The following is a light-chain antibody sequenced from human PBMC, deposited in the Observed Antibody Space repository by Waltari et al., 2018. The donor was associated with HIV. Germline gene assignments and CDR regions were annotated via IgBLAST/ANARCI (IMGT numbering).Light chain of an antibody. CDR3: QSYVSSVNVV. CDR1: SSHIGADSD. V-gene: IGLV1-40*01. Sequence: QSVLTQPPSVYGAPGQTVTISCTGSSSHIGADSDVHWYQQVTGTAPKLLIYANTNRPSGVPDRFSCSKSGTSASLAIAGLQTEDEADYYCQSYVSSVNVVFGGGTRVTVL. J-gene: IGLJ3*02. CDR2: ANT.